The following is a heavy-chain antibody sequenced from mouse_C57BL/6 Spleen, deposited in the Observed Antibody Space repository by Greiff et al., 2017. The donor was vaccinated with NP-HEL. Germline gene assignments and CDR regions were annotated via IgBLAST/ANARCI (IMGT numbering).Heavy chain of an antibody. CDR1: GYTFTDYE. V-gene: IGHV1-15*01. Sequence: QVQLQQSGAELVRPGASVTLSCKASGYTFTDYEMHWVKQTPVHGLEWIGAIDPETGGTAYNQKFKGKAILTADKSSSTAYMELRSLTSEDSAVYYCTKEDPSLGYGSRDYFDYWGQGTTLTVSS. CDR3: TKEDPSLGYGSRDYFDY. J-gene: IGHJ2*01. D-gene: IGHD1-1*01. CDR2: IDPETGGT.